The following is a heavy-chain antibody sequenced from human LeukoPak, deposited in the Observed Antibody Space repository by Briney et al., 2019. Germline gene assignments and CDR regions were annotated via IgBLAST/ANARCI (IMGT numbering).Heavy chain of an antibody. CDR3: ARDYCGGDCFPDY. CDR1: GYIFTGYY. D-gene: IGHD2-21*02. Sequence: ASVKVSCKASGYIFTGYYMHWVRQAPGQGLEWMGWINPNSGGTNYAQKFQGWVTMTRDTSISTAYMELSRLRSDDTAVYYCARDYCGGDCFPDYWGQGTLVTVSS. V-gene: IGHV1-2*04. J-gene: IGHJ4*02. CDR2: INPNSGGT.